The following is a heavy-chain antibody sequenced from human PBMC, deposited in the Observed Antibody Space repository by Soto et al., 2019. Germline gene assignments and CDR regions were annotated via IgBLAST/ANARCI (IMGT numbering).Heavy chain of an antibody. J-gene: IGHJ5*02. CDR1: GGSISSYY. Sequence: PSETLSLTCTVSGGSISSYYWSWIRQPPGKGLEWIGYIYYSGSTNYNPSLKSRVTISVDTSKNQFSLKLSSVTAADTAVYYCARHASGWYFWFDPWGQGTLVTVSS. V-gene: IGHV4-59*08. CDR2: IYYSGST. CDR3: ARHASGWYFWFDP. D-gene: IGHD6-19*01.